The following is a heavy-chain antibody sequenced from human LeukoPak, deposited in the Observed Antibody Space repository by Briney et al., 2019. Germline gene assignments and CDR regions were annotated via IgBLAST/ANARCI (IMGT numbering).Heavy chain of an antibody. CDR2: IHTSGST. CDR1: GGSISSYY. D-gene: IGHD6-13*01. J-gene: IGHJ4*02. V-gene: IGHV4-4*07. CDR3: ARGGSTRTMFDY. Sequence: PSETLSLTCIVSGGSISSYYWSWIRQPAGKGLEWIGRIHTSGSTNYNPSLKSRVTMSIDTSKNQFSLNLNSVTAADTAVYYCARGGSTRTMFDYWGQGTLVTVSS.